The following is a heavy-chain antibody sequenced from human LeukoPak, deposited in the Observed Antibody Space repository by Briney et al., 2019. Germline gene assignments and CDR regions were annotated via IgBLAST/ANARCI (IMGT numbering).Heavy chain of an antibody. J-gene: IGHJ5*02. CDR3: ARGLRAVAGTSYWFDP. V-gene: IGHV6-1*01. CDR1: GDSVSSNSAA. Sequence: SQTLSLTCAISGDSVSSNSAAWNWIRQSPSRGLEWLGRTYYRSKWYNDYAGSVKSRITINPDTSKNQFSLQLNSVTPEDTAVYYCARGLRAVAGTSYWFDPWGQGTPVTVSS. CDR2: TYYRSKWYN. D-gene: IGHD6-19*01.